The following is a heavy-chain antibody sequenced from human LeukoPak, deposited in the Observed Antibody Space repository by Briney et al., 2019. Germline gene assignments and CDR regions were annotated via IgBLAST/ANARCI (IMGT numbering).Heavy chain of an antibody. Sequence: PSETLSLTCAVHGGSFSGHYWSWIRQPPGKGLEWIGEINHSGSTNYNPSLKSRVTISVDTSKNQFSLKLSSVTAADTAVYYCARRRIGFYYDSSGYVTLFDYWGQGTLVTVSS. CDR1: GGSFSGHY. CDR3: ARRRIGFYYDSSGYVTLFDY. CDR2: INHSGST. V-gene: IGHV4-34*01. J-gene: IGHJ4*02. D-gene: IGHD3-22*01.